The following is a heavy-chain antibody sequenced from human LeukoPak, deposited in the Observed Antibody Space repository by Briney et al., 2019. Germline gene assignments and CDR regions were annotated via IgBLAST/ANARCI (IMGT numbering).Heavy chain of an antibody. CDR2: INHSGST. CDR3: ARGFVSGSSTLFDY. D-gene: IGHD1-26*01. V-gene: IGHV4-34*01. Sequence: PSETLSLTCAVSGGSFSGYYWKWIRQSPGKGLEWIGEINHSGSTNYNPSLKSRVTISVDTSKNQFSLKLSSVTAAHTTVYYCARGFVSGSSTLFDYWGQGTLVTVSS. CDR1: GGSFSGYY. J-gene: IGHJ4*02.